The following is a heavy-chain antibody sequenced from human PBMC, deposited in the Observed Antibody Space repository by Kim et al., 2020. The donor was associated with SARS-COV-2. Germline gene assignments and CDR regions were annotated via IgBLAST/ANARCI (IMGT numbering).Heavy chain of an antibody. J-gene: IGHJ4*02. Sequence: SETLSLTCAVYGGSFSGYYWSWIRQPPGKGLEWIGEINHSGSTNYNPSLKSRVTISVDTSKNQFSLKLSSVTAADTAVYYCASSVPIARFWMATKSPGGYWGQGTLVTVSS. CDR2: INHSGST. CDR3: ASSVPIARFWMATKSPGGY. CDR1: GGSFSGYY. D-gene: IGHD3-3*01. V-gene: IGHV4-34*01.